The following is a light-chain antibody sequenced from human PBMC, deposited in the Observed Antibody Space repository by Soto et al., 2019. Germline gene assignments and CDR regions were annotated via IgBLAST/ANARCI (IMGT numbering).Light chain of an antibody. CDR1: QTIGIY. J-gene: IGKJ3*01. V-gene: IGKV3-11*01. CDR2: DAS. Sequence: ETVLTQSPATLSLSPGERATLSCRASQTIGIYLVWYQQKPGQAPRLLIYDASKRAPGIPDRFGGSGSGTDFTLTISSLEAEDFAVYYCQQRSNSPFTFGPGTKVDIK. CDR3: QQRSNSPFT.